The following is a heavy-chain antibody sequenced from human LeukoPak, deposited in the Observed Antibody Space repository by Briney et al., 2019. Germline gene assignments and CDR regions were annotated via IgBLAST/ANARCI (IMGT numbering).Heavy chain of an antibody. Sequence: KASQTLSLTCAVSGGSMSSGGYSWSWIRQPPGKGLEWIGYIYHSGSTYYNPSLKSRVTISVDRSKNQFSLKLSSVTAADTAVYYCARVVFRRIAARATGYMDVWGKGTTVTVSS. CDR3: ARVVFRRIAARATGYMDV. V-gene: IGHV4-30-2*01. CDR1: GGSMSSGGYS. J-gene: IGHJ6*03. D-gene: IGHD6-6*01. CDR2: IYHSGST.